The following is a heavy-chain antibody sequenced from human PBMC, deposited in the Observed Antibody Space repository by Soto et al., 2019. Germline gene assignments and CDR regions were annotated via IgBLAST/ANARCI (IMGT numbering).Heavy chain of an antibody. CDR1: GYSFTSYW. Sequence: EVQLVQSGAEVKKSGESLRISCKGSGYSFTSYWISWVRQMPGKGLEWMGRIDPSDSYTNYSPSFQGHVTISADKSISTAYLQWSSLKASDTAMYYCARLQPAAGDNDLTFDYWGQGTLVTVSS. D-gene: IGHD6-13*01. J-gene: IGHJ4*02. CDR3: ARLQPAAGDNDLTFDY. V-gene: IGHV5-10-1*01. CDR2: IDPSDSYT.